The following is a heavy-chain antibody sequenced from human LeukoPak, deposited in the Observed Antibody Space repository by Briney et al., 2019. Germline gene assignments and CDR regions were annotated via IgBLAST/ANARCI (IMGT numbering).Heavy chain of an antibody. CDR1: GYTFTSYY. CDR2: IIPSGGST. Sequence: ASVKVSYKASGYTFTSYYIHGVRQASGQGLEWMGRIIPSGGSTSYAQKFQGRVTMTRDTSTSTVYMELSSLRSDDTAVYYCARSDYGDYWGQGTLVTVSS. V-gene: IGHV1-46*01. J-gene: IGHJ4*02. CDR3: ARSDYGDY.